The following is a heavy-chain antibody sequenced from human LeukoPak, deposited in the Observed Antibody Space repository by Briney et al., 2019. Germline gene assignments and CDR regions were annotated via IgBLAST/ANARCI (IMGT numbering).Heavy chain of an antibody. CDR2: IYTSGST. CDR3: ARGYSSSWYHADAFDI. J-gene: IGHJ3*02. D-gene: IGHD6-13*01. Sequence: SETLSLTCTVSGGSISSYYWSWIRQPPGKGLEWIGYIYTSGSTNDNPSLKSRVTTSVDTSKNQFSLKLSSVTAADTAVYYCARGYSSSWYHADAFDIWGQGTMVTVSS. V-gene: IGHV4-4*09. CDR1: GGSISSYY.